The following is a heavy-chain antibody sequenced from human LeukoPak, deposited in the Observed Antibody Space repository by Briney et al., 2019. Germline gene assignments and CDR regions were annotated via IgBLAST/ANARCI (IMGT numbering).Heavy chain of an antibody. CDR1: GFTFTSSA. CDR3: AAMVRGYSYHYYYLDV. V-gene: IGHV1-58*02. D-gene: IGHD5-18*01. CDR2: IVVGSGNT. Sequence: SVKVSCKASGFTFTSSAMQWVRQARGQRLEWIGWIVVGSGNTNYAQKFQERVTITRDMSTSTAYMELSSLRSEDTAVYYCAAMVRGYSYHYYYLDVWGKGTTVSVAS. J-gene: IGHJ6*03.